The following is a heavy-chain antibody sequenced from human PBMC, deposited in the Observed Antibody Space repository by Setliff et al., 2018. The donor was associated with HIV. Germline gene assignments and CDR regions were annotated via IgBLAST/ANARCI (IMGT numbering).Heavy chain of an antibody. CDR2: ISSKRTSI. J-gene: IGHJ6*03. D-gene: IGHD4-17*01. V-gene: IGHV3-48*01. CDR1: GFTFGDFC. CDR3: ARGPTTVTNYYYYYMDV. Sequence: PGGSLRLSCETSGFTFGDFCMNWVRQAPGKGLEWISYISSKRTSIYYADSVKGRFTISRDNDRNSLYLQMNGLRAEDTAVYYCARGPTTVTNYYYYYMDVWGKGATVTAP.